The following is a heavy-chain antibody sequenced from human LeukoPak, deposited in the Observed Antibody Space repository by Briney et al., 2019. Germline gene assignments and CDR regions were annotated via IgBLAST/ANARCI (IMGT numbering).Heavy chain of an antibody. CDR1: GFTFSSYW. Sequence: PGGSLRLSCAASGFTFSSYWMSWVRQAPGKGLEWVANIKQDGSERYYVDSVKGRFTISRDNAKNSLYLQMNSLRAGDTAVYYCARDQQWLTPPFDYWGQGTLVTVSS. CDR3: ARDQQWLTPPFDY. D-gene: IGHD6-19*01. J-gene: IGHJ4*02. CDR2: IKQDGSER. V-gene: IGHV3-7*03.